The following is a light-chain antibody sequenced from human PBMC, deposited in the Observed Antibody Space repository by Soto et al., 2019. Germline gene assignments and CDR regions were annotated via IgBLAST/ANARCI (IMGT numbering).Light chain of an antibody. Sequence: DIQMTQAPSSLSTSVGDTVTITCRASQGIGKNLAWYQQKPGKVPIVLIYTASTLNSGVPSRFSGSGSGTDFTLTINSLQPEDAATYLCQKYDSVPWSFGQGTRVEI. J-gene: IGKJ1*01. CDR2: TAS. CDR3: QKYDSVPWS. V-gene: IGKV1-27*01. CDR1: QGIGKN.